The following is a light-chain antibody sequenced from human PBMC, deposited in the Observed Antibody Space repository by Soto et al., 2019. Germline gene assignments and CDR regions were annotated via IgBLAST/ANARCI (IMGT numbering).Light chain of an antibody. CDR1: QSISRY. J-gene: IGKJ3*01. CDR2: ATS. V-gene: IGKV1-39*01. Sequence: DIQMTQSPSSLSASVGDRVTITCRASQSISRYLNWYQLKPGKAPKLLIYATSSLQSGVPSRISGSGSGTDFTLTISSLQPEDFATYYCQQTYSTPLFTFGPGTKVHIK. CDR3: QQTYSTPLFT.